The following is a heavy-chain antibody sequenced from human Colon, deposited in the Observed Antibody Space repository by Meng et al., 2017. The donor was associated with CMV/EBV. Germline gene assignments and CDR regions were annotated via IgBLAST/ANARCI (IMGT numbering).Heavy chain of an antibody. CDR1: GGTFSSSG. CDR2: IITLFGTT. Sequence: SVKVSCKASGGTFSSSGLTWVRQAPGQGLEWMGGIITLFGTTNYAQKFQGRISITTDESRSTAYMELSSLRSEDTAVYYCANRLARKDFGSEYYYYDMDVWGQGTTVTVS. J-gene: IGHJ6*02. V-gene: IGHV1-69*05. D-gene: IGHD3-10*01. CDR3: ANRLARKDFGSEYYYYDMDV.